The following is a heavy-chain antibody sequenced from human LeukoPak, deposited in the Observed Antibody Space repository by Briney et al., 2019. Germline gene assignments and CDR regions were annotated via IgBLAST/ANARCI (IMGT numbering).Heavy chain of an antibody. J-gene: IGHJ6*02. V-gene: IGHV4-34*01. D-gene: IGHD1-14*01. CDR3: ARDVHDSRLRNYGMDV. CDR1: GGSFSGYY. Sequence: SETLSLTCAIYGGSFSGYYWSWIRQPPGKGLEWIGEIKHSGNTNYNPSHKSRVTISADTSKNQFSLNLSSVTTADTAVYYCARDVHDSRLRNYGMDVWGQGTTVTVSS. CDR2: IKHSGNT.